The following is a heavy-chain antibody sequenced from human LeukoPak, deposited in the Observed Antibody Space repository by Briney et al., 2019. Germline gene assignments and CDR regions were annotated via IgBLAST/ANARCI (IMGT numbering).Heavy chain of an antibody. Sequence: GGSLRLSCAASGFTFSSYWMSWVRQAPGKGLEWVANIKQDGSEKCYVDSVKGRFTISRDNDKNSLFLQMTSLRAEDTAVYYCARVGGRYSPLGYWGQGTLVTVSS. D-gene: IGHD3-16*02. CDR3: ARVGGRYSPLGY. J-gene: IGHJ4*02. V-gene: IGHV3-7*01. CDR1: GFTFSSYW. CDR2: IKQDGSEK.